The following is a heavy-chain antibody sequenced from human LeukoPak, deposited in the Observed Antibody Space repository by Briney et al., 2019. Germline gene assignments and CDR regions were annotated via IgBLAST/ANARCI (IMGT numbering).Heavy chain of an antibody. D-gene: IGHD4-17*01. CDR2: IYYGGST. CDR1: GGSISSYY. Sequence: SETLSLTCTVSGGSISSYYWSWIRQPPGKGLEWIGYIYYGGSTNYNPSLKSRVTISVDTSKNQFSLKLSSVTAADTAVYYCARTNYGDYVGYWGQGTLVTVSS. CDR3: ARTNYGDYVGY. V-gene: IGHV4-59*01. J-gene: IGHJ4*02.